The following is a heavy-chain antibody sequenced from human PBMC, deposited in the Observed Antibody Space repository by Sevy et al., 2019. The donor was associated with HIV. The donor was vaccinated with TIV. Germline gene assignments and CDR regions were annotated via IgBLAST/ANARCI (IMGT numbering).Heavy chain of an antibody. V-gene: IGHV3-7*01. D-gene: IGHD3-10*01. CDR1: GFTFSSYW. CDR3: AILFYGSADY. CDR2: INQDGSET. Sequence: GGSLRLSCAASGFTFSSYWMSWVRQAPGKGLEWVATINQDGSETFYVDSVKGRFTISRHNPRKSLYLQMNSLSAEDTAVYYCAILFYGSADYWGQGTLVTVSS. J-gene: IGHJ4*02.